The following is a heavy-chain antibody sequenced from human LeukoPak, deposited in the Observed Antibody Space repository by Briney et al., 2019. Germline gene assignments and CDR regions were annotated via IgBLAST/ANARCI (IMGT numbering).Heavy chain of an antibody. J-gene: IGHJ3*02. V-gene: IGHV4-59*01. CDR3: AREGYGGNSGGDAFDI. Sequence: SETLSLTCTVSGGSISSYYWSWIRQPPGKGLGWIGYIYYSGSTNYNPSLKSRVTISVDTSKDQFSLKLSSVTAADTAVYYCAREGYGGNSGGDAFDIWGQGTMVTVSS. CDR1: GGSISSYY. CDR2: IYYSGST. D-gene: IGHD4-23*01.